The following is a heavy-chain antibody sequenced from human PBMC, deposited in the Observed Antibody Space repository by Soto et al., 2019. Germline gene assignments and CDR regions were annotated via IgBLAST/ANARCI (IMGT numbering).Heavy chain of an antibody. CDR3: ARRYGASFDY. V-gene: IGHV4-59*01. CDR2: IYYSGST. J-gene: IGHJ4*02. CDR1: GGSTSSYY. Sequence: SETLSLTCTVSGGSTSSYYWSWIRQPPGKRLEWIGYIYYSGSTNYNPSLKSRVTISVDTSKNQFSLKLSSVTAADTAVYYCARRYGASFDYWGQGTLVTVSS. D-gene: IGHD4-17*01.